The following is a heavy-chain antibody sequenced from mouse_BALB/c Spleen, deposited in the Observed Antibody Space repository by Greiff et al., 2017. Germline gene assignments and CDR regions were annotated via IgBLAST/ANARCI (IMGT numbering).Heavy chain of an antibody. CDR1: GFTFSSYT. V-gene: IGHV5-6-4*01. J-gene: IGHJ2*01. Sequence: EVKVVESGGGLVKPGGSLKLSCAASGFTFSSYTMSWVRQTPEKRLEWVATISSGGSYTYYPDSVKGRFTISRDNAKNTLYLQMSSLKSEDTAMYYCTRDGDYYGYLDYFDYWGQGTTLTVSS. CDR3: TRDGDYYGYLDYFDY. CDR2: ISSGGSYT. D-gene: IGHD1-2*01.